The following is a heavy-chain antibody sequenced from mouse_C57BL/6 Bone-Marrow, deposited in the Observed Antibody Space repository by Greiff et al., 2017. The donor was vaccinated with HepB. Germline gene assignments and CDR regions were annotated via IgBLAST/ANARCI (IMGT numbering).Heavy chain of an antibody. CDR2: ISYDGSK. D-gene: IGHD4-1*01. CDR1: GYSITSGYY. V-gene: IGHV3-6*01. J-gene: IGHJ2*01. Sequence: EVQLVESGPGLVKPSQSLSLTCSVTGYSITSGYYWNWIRPFPGNKLEWMGYISYDGSKNYNPSLKNRISITPDTSKNQLFLKLNSVTTQYTATYYCAREEGLTGTDFDYWGQGTTLTVSS. CDR3: AREEGLTGTDFDY.